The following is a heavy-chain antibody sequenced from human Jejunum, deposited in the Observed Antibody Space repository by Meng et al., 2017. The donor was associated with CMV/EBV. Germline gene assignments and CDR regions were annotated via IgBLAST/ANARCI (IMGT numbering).Heavy chain of an antibody. CDR2: IYSGDSST. D-gene: IGHD6-6*01. V-gene: IGHV3-23*03. Sequence: SGFTFSDYTMKWVRQAPGKGLEFVSVIYSGDSSTYDADSVKGRFTISRDDSKNTLYLQMNSLRAEDTAVYYCAKDKYGRSTLADYWGQGTLVTVSS. J-gene: IGHJ4*02. CDR3: AKDKYGRSTLADY. CDR1: GFTFSDYT.